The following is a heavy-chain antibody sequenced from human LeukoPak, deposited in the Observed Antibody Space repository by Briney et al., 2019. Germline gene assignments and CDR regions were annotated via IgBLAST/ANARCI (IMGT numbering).Heavy chain of an antibody. CDR3: ARGGTYTNNCPDS. CDR1: GFMFSSSA. Sequence: PGGSLRLSCGGSGFMFSSSAMHWVRQAPGKGLEYVSGISTNGGNTYYADSVKGRFTISRDNSKNTLYLQMGSLRAEDMALYYCARGGTYTNNCPDSWGQGTLVTVSS. V-gene: IGHV3-64*02. D-gene: IGHD1-20*01. CDR2: ISTNGGNT. J-gene: IGHJ4*02.